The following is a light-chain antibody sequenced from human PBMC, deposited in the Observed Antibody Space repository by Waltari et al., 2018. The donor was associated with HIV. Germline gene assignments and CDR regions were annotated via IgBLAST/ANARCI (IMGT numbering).Light chain of an antibody. CDR3: SSYGDNNWVL. J-gene: IGLJ2*01. Sequence: QSALTQPPSASGSLGQSVTISRIGSSSDIGAYASVPWFQQLPHNAPTLLLYEVTKRPSGVPDRFSGSRSGNTAFLTVSGLQPNDTAAYFCSSYGDNNWVLFGGGTNLTV. CDR1: SSDIGAYAS. CDR2: EVT. V-gene: IGLV2-8*01.